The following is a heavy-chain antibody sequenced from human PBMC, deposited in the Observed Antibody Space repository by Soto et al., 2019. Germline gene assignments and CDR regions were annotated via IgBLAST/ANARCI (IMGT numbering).Heavy chain of an antibody. CDR2: IKQDGSEK. V-gene: IGHV3-7*03. D-gene: IGHD6-19*01. J-gene: IGHJ6*02. CDR1: GFTFSSYW. Sequence: GGSLRLSCAASGFTFSSYWMSWVRQAPGKGLEWVANIKQDGSEKYYVDSVKGRFTISRDNAKNSLYLQMNSLRAEDAAVYYCSSGWPLSRDFYYYYGMDVWGQGXTVTVSS. CDR3: SSGWPLSRDFYYYYGMDV.